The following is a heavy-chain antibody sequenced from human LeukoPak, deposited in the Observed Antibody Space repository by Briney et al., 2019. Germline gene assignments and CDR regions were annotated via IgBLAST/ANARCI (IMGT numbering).Heavy chain of an antibody. V-gene: IGHV3-48*01. Sequence: GGSLRLSCAASGFTFSSYVMNWVRQAPGKGLEWVSYISSSSNTIHYADSVKGRFTISRDNARNSLSLQMNSLRAEDTAVYYCARDEGGNNWGQGTLVTVSS. CDR2: ISSSSNTI. CDR3: ARDEGGNN. J-gene: IGHJ4*02. D-gene: IGHD1-26*01. CDR1: GFTFSSYV.